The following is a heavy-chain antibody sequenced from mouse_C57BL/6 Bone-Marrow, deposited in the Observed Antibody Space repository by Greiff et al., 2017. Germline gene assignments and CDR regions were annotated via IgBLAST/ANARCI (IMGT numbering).Heavy chain of an antibody. CDR1: GYAFSSSW. Sequence: VQLQQSGPELVKPGASVKISCKASGYAFSSSWMNWVKQRPGKGLEWIGRIYPGDGDTNYNGKFKGKATLTADKSSSTAYMQLSSLTSEDSAVYFCASQLRLRGGFAYWGQGTLVTVSA. J-gene: IGHJ3*01. CDR3: ASQLRLRGGFAY. D-gene: IGHD3-2*02. V-gene: IGHV1-82*01. CDR2: IYPGDGDT.